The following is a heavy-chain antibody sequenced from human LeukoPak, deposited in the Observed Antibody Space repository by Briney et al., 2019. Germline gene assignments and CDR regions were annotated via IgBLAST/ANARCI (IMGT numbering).Heavy chain of an antibody. CDR1: GGSFSDYY. CDR2: INHSGST. J-gene: IGHJ5*02. D-gene: IGHD2-2*01. Sequence: SETLSLTCAVYGGSFSDYYWSWIRQPPGKGLEWIGEINHSGSTNYNPSLKSRVTISVDTSKSQFSLKLSSVTAADTAVYYCARAPIVVVPAAGTGWFDPWGQGTLVTVSS. CDR3: ARAPIVVVPAAGTGWFDP. V-gene: IGHV4-34*01.